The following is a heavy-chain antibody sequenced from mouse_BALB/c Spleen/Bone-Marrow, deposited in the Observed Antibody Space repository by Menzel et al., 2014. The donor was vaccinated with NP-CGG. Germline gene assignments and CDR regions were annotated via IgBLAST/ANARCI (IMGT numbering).Heavy chain of an antibody. J-gene: IGHJ2*01. CDR1: GFNIKDTY. CDR3: ARYDYGVYFDY. D-gene: IGHD2-4*01. CDR2: IDPANGNT. V-gene: IGHV14-3*02. Sequence: EVKLVESGAEVVKPGASVKLSCTASGFNIKDTYMHRVKQRPEQGLEWIGRIDPANGNTKYDPKFQGKTTITADTSSNTAYLQLSSLTSEDTAVYYCARYDYGVYFDYWGQGTTLTVSS.